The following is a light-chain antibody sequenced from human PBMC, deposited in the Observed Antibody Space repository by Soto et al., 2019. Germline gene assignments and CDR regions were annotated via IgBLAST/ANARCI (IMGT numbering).Light chain of an antibody. CDR3: SSYTSSSRGV. J-gene: IGLJ2*01. V-gene: IGLV2-14*01. Sequence: QSALTQPASVSGSPGQSITISCTGTSSDVGGYNYVSWYQQHPGKAPKLMIYDVSNRPSGVSNRFSGSKSGNTASLTISGLQAEDEADYYCSSYTSSSRGVFGGRTKLTVL. CDR2: DVS. CDR1: SSDVGGYNY.